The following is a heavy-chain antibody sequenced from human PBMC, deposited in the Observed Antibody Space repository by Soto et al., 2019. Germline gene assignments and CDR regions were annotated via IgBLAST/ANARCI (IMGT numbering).Heavy chain of an antibody. CDR1: GDSVSSNSAA. CDR3: ARGVVGATKGGQSHQFDY. Sequence: KQSQTLSLTCAISGDSVSSNSAAWNWIRQSPSRGLEWLGRTYYRSKWYNDYAVSVKSRITINPDTSKNQFSLQLNSVTPEDTAVYYCARGVVGATKGGQSHQFDYWGQGTLVTVSS. D-gene: IGHD1-26*01. J-gene: IGHJ4*02. V-gene: IGHV6-1*01. CDR2: TYYRSKWYN.